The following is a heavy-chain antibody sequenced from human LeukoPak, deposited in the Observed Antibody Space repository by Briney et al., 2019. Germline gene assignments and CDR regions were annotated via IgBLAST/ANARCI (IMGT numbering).Heavy chain of an antibody. V-gene: IGHV3-7*01. CDR1: GFTFSDYY. J-gene: IGHJ4*02. Sequence: GGSLRFSCAASGFTFSDYYLSWIRQAPGKGLEWVAHIKQDGSQEYYVDSVKGRFTISRDSAKNSLYLQMNSLRAEDTAVYYCARGVPYDSWSGPHYSDYWGQGTLVTVSS. CDR2: IKQDGSQE. CDR3: ARGVPYDSWSGPHYSDY. D-gene: IGHD3-3*01.